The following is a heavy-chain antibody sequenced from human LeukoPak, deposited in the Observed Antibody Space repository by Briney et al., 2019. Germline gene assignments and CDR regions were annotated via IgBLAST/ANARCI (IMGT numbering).Heavy chain of an antibody. Sequence: GGSLRLSCAASGFTFSSYWMSWVRQAPGKGLEWVANIKQDGSEKYYVDSVKGRFTISRDNAKNSLYLQMNSLRAEDTAVYYCARKVTESPPGAFDIWGQGTMVTVSS. CDR2: IKQDGSEK. V-gene: IGHV3-7*01. CDR3: ARKVTESPPGAFDI. CDR1: GFTFSSYW. D-gene: IGHD4-23*01. J-gene: IGHJ3*02.